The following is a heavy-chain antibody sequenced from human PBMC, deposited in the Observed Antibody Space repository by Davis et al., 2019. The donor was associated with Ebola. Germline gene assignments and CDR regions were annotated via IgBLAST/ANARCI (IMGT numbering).Heavy chain of an antibody. D-gene: IGHD3-10*01. CDR2: ISGSGGST. V-gene: IGHV3-23*01. J-gene: IGHJ4*02. CDR3: ANGGAPRPFDY. Sequence: GESLKISCAASGFTFSSYAMSWVRQAPGKGLEWVSAISGSGGSTYYADSVKGRFTISRDNSKNTLYLQMNSLRAEDTAVYYCANGGAPRPFDYWGQGTLVTVSS. CDR1: GFTFSSYA.